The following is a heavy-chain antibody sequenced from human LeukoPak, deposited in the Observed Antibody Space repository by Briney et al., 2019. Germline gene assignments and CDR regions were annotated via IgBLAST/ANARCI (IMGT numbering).Heavy chain of an antibody. CDR1: GGSFSGYY. CDR2: IYYGGST. V-gene: IGHV4-34*11. Sequence: SETLSLTCAVYGGSFSGYYWGWIRQPPGKGLEWIGSIYYGGSTYYNPSLKSRVTISVDTSKNQFSLHLNSVTAADTAVYYCAREGRTTVTTTSNWGQGTLVTVSS. J-gene: IGHJ4*02. D-gene: IGHD4-17*01. CDR3: AREGRTTVTTTSN.